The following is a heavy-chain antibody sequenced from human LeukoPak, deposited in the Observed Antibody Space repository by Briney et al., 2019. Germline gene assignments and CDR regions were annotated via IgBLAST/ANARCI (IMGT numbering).Heavy chain of an antibody. J-gene: IGHJ4*02. D-gene: IGHD3-22*01. V-gene: IGHV3-7*01. CDR2: IKKDGSEK. CDR1: GFTSSSYW. Sequence: PGGSLRLSCAASGFTSSSYWMSWVRQAPGKGLEWVANIKKDGSEKYYVDSVKGRFTISRDNAKNSLYLQMNSLRAEDTAVYYCAREYYYDSSGTFDYWGQGTLVTVSS. CDR3: AREYYYDSSGTFDY.